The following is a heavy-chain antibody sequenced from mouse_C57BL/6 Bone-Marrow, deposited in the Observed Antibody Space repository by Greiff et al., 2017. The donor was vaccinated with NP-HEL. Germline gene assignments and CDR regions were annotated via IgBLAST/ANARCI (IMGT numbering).Heavy chain of an antibody. CDR2: ISSVGSYT. Sequence: DVMLVESGGDLVKPGGSLKLSCAASGFTFSSYGMSWVRQTPDKRLEWVATISSVGSYTYYPDSVKGRFTISRDNAKNTLYLQMSSLKSEDTAMYYCARPPDSSEAYWGQGTLVTVSA. CDR3: ARPPDSSEAY. CDR1: GFTFSSYG. J-gene: IGHJ3*01. V-gene: IGHV5-6*02. D-gene: IGHD3-2*02.